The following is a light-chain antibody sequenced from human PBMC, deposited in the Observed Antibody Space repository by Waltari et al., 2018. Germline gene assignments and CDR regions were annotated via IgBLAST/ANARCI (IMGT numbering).Light chain of an antibody. CDR1: KLGDKY. J-gene: IGLJ2*01. CDR3: QEWDSSTVV. CDR2: QDS. V-gene: IGLV3-1*01. Sequence: SYELTQTPSVSVSPGQTASITCSGDKLGDKYACWYQQKPGQSPVLVIYQDSKRPSGIPERFSGSNSGNTATLTISGTQAMDEADYYCQEWDSSTVVFGGGTMLTV.